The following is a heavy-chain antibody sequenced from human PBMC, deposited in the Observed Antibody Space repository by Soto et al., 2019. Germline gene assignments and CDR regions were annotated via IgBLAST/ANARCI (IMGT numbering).Heavy chain of an antibody. V-gene: IGHV3-23*01. Sequence: GGSLRLSCAASGFTFDNYAMNWVRQAPGKGLEWVAHISGSGGATKYADSVKGRFSISKDNSKNTLYLQMNNLAVEDTAQYYCARAIGIPNWFDPWGQGTLVTVSS. CDR2: ISGSGGAT. D-gene: IGHD1-26*01. CDR1: GFTFDNYA. J-gene: IGHJ5*02. CDR3: ARAIGIPNWFDP.